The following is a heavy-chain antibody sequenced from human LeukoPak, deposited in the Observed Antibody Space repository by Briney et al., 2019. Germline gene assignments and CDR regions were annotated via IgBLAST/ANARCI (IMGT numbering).Heavy chain of an antibody. CDR1: GDSISSYY. CDR2: IHYSGST. CDR3: TRHLDYYGSGSYEY. J-gene: IGHJ4*02. D-gene: IGHD3-10*01. Sequence: SETLSLTCTVSGDSISSYYWSWIRQPPGKGLEWIGYIHYSGSTDYNPSLKSRVTISVDTSKNQFSLKLSSVTAADTAVYYCTRHLDYYGSGSYEYWGQGTLVTVSS. V-gene: IGHV4-59*08.